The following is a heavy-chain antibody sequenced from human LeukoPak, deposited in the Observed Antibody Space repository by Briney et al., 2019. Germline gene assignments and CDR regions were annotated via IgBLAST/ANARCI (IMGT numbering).Heavy chain of an antibody. CDR1: GGSISSSSYY. CDR2: IYYSGST. J-gene: IGHJ6*03. Sequence: PSETLSLTCTVSGGSISSSSYYWGWIRQPPGKGLEWIGSIYYSGSTYYNPSLKSRVTISVDTSRNQFSLKLSSVTAADTAGYYCARGMYGSGTPYYYYYYMDVWGKGTTVTVSS. D-gene: IGHD3-10*01. V-gene: IGHV4-39*07. CDR3: ARGMYGSGTPYYYYYYMDV.